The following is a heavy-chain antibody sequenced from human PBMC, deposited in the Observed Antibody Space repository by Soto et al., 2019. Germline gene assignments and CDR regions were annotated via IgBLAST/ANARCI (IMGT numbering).Heavy chain of an antibody. D-gene: IGHD2-15*01. CDR2: ISAYNGNT. CDR3: ARFSGGSYNTYYFYYGMDV. CDR1: GYAITSRA. J-gene: IGHJ6*02. V-gene: IGHV1-18*01. Sequence: ASVKVSCKASGYAITSRAMWWARQAHEQGLDWMGWISAYNGNTKYAQDLQGRVTMTTDTSTSTAYMELRSLRSDDTAVYYCARFSGGSYNTYYFYYGMDVWGQGTTVTVSS.